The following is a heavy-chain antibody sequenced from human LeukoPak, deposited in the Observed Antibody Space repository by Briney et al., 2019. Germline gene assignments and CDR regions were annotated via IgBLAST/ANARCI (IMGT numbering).Heavy chain of an antibody. CDR3: AGGPVTNFDY. V-gene: IGHV4-39*07. CDR2: IYYSGST. D-gene: IGHD4-17*01. CDR1: GGSISSSSYY. Sequence: SETLSLTCTVSGGSISSSSYYWTWIRQPPGKGLEWIGSIYYSGSTSYNPSLRSRVTISVDTSKNQFSLKLSSVTAADTAVYYCAGGPVTNFDYWGQGTLVTVSS. J-gene: IGHJ4*02.